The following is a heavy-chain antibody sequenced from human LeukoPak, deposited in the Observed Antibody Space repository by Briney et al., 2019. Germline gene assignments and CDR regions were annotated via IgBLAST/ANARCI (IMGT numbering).Heavy chain of an antibody. V-gene: IGHV4-59*01. CDR2: IYYSGST. D-gene: IGHD6-13*01. J-gene: IGHJ4*02. CDR1: GGSITSYY. Sequence: SETLYLTCTVSGGSITSYYWSWIRQPPGQGLEWIGYIYYSGSTNYNPSLKSRVTISVDTAKNQFSLKLSAVTAEDTAVYYCGRYLGGNVLSWYYFDYWGQGTLVTVSS. CDR3: GRYLGGNVLSWYYFDY.